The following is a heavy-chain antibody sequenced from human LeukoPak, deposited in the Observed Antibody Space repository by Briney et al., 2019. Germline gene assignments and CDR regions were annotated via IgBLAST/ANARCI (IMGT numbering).Heavy chain of an antibody. CDR3: AKMGGYSLVGLDY. CDR1: GFTLSDYN. Sequence: GGSLRLSCVASGFTLSDYNMHWVRQAPGKGLEWISYISGSSSTIYYADSVKGRFTISRDNSKNTLYLQMNSLRAEDTAVYYCAKMGGYSLVGLDYWGQGTLVTVSS. V-gene: IGHV3-48*01. D-gene: IGHD5-12*01. J-gene: IGHJ4*02. CDR2: ISGSSSTI.